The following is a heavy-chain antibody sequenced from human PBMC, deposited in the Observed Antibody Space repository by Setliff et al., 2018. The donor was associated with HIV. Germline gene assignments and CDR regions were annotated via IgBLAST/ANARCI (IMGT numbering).Heavy chain of an antibody. CDR3: ARALQGSRRDPDY. CDR1: GFTLSSYW. V-gene: IGHV3-7*03. CDR2: IKQDGSEK. J-gene: IGHJ4*02. D-gene: IGHD3-10*01. Sequence: LRLSCAASGFTLSSYWMNWVRQAPGKGLEWVANIKQDGSEKYYIDTVKGRFPISRDNAKNSLYLQMNSLRAEDTAVYYCARALQGSRRDPDYWGQGTLVTVSS.